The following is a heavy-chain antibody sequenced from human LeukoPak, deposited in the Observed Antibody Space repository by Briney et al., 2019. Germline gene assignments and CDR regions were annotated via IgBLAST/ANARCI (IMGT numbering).Heavy chain of an antibody. Sequence: SETLSLTCAVYGGSFSGYYWSWIRQPPGKGLEWIGEINHSGSTNYNPSLKSRVTMSVDTSKNQFSLKLSSVTAADTAVYYCARVLRATYYDILTTDYYYYYMDVWGKGTTVTISS. D-gene: IGHD3-9*01. V-gene: IGHV4-34*01. CDR2: INHSGST. CDR3: ARVLRATYYDILTTDYYYYYMDV. CDR1: GGSFSGYY. J-gene: IGHJ6*03.